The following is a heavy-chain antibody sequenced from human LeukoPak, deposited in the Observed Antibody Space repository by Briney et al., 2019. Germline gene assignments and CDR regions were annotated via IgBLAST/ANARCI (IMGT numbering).Heavy chain of an antibody. Sequence: PSQTLSLTCAVSGGSISSSNWWSWVRQPPGKGLEWIGEIYHSGSTNYNPSLKSRVTISIDKSMNQFSLQLNSVTPEDTAVYYCARDSTYSSSWSSGFDYWGQGALVTVSS. CDR2: IYHSGST. CDR3: ARDSTYSSSWSSGFDY. D-gene: IGHD6-13*01. CDR1: GGSISSSNW. V-gene: IGHV4-4*02. J-gene: IGHJ4*02.